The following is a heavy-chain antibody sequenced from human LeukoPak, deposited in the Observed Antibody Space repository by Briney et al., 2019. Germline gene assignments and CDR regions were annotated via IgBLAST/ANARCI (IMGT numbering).Heavy chain of an antibody. V-gene: IGHV3-74*01. Sequence: PGGSLRLSCAASGFTFSSYSMNWVRQAPGKGLVWVSRINSDGSSTSYADSVKGRFTISRDNAKNSLYLQMNSLRAEDTAVYYCTYSSGWYEDWGQGTLVTVSS. CDR3: TYSSGWYED. CDR1: GFTFSSYS. D-gene: IGHD6-19*01. CDR2: INSDGSST. J-gene: IGHJ4*02.